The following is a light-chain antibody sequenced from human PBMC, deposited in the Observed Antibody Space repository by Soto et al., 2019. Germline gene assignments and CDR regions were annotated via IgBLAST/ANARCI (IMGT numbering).Light chain of an antibody. CDR3: QQHNNLPYT. Sequence: DIQMTQSPSSLSASLGDRVTITCQASQAISKYLHWYHQRPGKAPILVIYDASNLEAGAPSRFSGGGSGTSFTLTISSLQPEDIGTYVCQQHNNLPYTFGQGTKLDIK. CDR1: QAISKY. J-gene: IGKJ2*01. CDR2: DAS. V-gene: IGKV1-33*01.